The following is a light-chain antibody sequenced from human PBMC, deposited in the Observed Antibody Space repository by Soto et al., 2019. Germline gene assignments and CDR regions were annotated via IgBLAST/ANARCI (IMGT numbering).Light chain of an antibody. V-gene: IGLV1-40*01. CDR2: EVN. J-gene: IGLJ2*01. Sequence: QSVLTQPPSVSGAPGQRVTISCTGSSSSIGAGYDVHWYQQRPGTAPKLMISEVNNRPSGVPDRFSGSKSGNTASLTISGLQAEAEDDYYCSLYTSSSTVAFGGGTKVTVL. CDR1: SSSIGAGYD. CDR3: SLYTSSSTVA.